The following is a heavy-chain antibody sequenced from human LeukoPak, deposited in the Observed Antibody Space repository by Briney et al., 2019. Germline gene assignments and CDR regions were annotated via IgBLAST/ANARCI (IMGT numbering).Heavy chain of an antibody. CDR2: ISSGGTTI. D-gene: IGHD3-3*01. V-gene: IGHV3-11*01. Sequence: GGSLRLSCAASGFTFSDYFMSWIRRAPGKGLEWISYISSGGTTIYYADSVKGRFTISRDNAKNSLYLQMNSLRAEDTAVYYCAREGLRFLEWLPFDYWGQGTLVTVSS. CDR1: GFTFSDYF. J-gene: IGHJ4*02. CDR3: AREGLRFLEWLPFDY.